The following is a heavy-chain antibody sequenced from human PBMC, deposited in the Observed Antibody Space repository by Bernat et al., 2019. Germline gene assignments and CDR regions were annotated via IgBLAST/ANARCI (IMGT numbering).Heavy chain of an antibody. CDR1: GGSISSSSYY. V-gene: IGHV4-39*01. CDR3: ASLGAPMLVVVISPYYFDY. D-gene: IGHD3-22*01. CDR2: IDDSGRT. Sequence: QLQLQESGPGLVKPSETLSLTCTVSGGSISSSSYYWGWIRQPPGKGLEWIGRIDDSGRTYYNPSLKSRVTISVDTSKNQFSMKLSSVTAADTAVYYCASLGAPMLVVVISPYYFDYWGQGTLVTVSS. J-gene: IGHJ4*02.